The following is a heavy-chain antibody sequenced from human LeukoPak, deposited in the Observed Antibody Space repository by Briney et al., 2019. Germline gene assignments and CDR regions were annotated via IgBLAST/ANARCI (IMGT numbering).Heavy chain of an antibody. D-gene: IGHD2-15*01. Sequence: ASVKVSCKASGYTFTSYGISWVRQAPGQGLEWMGWISAYNGNTNYAQKLQGRVTMTTDTSTSTAYMELRSLRSDDTAVYYCARVRCSGGSCPYYYYYYMDVWGKGTTVTVSS. CDR1: GYTFTSYG. CDR2: ISAYNGNT. CDR3: ARVRCSGGSCPYYYYYYMDV. V-gene: IGHV1-18*01. J-gene: IGHJ6*03.